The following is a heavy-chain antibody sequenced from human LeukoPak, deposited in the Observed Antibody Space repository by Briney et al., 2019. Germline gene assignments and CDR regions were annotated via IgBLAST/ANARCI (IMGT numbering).Heavy chain of an antibody. D-gene: IGHD4-11*01. CDR2: IIPIFGTA. J-gene: IGHJ6*03. Sequence: GASVKVSCKASGYTFTSYGISWVRQAPGQGLEWMGGIIPIFGTANYAQKFQGRVTITADESTSTAYMELSSLRSEDTAVYYCARGGQRKMTTVIHNANYYYYYYMDVWGKGTTVTVSS. V-gene: IGHV1-69*13. CDR3: ARGGQRKMTTVIHNANYYYYYYMDV. CDR1: GYTFTSYG.